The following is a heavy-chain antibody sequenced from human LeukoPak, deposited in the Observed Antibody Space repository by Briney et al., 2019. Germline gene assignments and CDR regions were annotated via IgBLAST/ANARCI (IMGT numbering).Heavy chain of an antibody. CDR3: ARSRRGYSYGLDY. CDR2: IYSSGST. Sequence: SETLSLTCTVSGASISGSGYYWGWIRQPPGRGLEWIGSIYSSGSTYYNASLQSRVTISVDTSKNQFSLKLSSVTAADTAVYYCARSRRGYSYGLDYWGQGTLVTVSS. J-gene: IGHJ4*02. CDR1: GASISGSGYY. D-gene: IGHD5-18*01. V-gene: IGHV4-39*07.